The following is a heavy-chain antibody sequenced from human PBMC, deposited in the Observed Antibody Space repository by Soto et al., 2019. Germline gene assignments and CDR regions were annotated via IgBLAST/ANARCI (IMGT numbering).Heavy chain of an antibody. J-gene: IGHJ4*02. V-gene: IGHV3-30-3*01. CDR2: ISYDGSNK. D-gene: IGHD2-15*01. CDR1: GFTFSSYA. CDR3: ARDRVRKGGGNRLSPFDY. Sequence: SGGSLRLSCAASGFTFSSYAMHWVRQAPGKGLEWVAVISYDGSNKYYADSVKGRFTISRDNSKNTLYLQMNSLRAEDTAVYYCARDRVRKGGGNRLSPFDYWGQGTLVTVSS.